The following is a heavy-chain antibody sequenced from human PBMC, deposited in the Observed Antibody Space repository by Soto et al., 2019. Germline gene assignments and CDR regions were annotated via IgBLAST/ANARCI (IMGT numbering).Heavy chain of an antibody. D-gene: IGHD6-13*01. CDR2: IWFDGSDK. Sequence: QVQLVESGGGVVQPGRSLRLSCAASGFAFSNFGMHWVRQAPGKGLEWVAVIWFDGSDKYYADSVKGRFTISRDNSKNTLYLQMDSLRAEDTALYFCARTCSADPRIAAAIEYWGQGTLVTVSS. CDR1: GFAFSNFG. CDR3: ARTCSADPRIAAAIEY. J-gene: IGHJ4*02. V-gene: IGHV3-33*01.